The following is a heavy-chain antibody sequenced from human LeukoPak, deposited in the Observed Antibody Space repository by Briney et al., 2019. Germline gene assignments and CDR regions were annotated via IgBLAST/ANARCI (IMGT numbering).Heavy chain of an antibody. CDR3: ATRGAYSSSWSLHY. J-gene: IGHJ4*02. D-gene: IGHD6-13*01. V-gene: IGHV3-23*01. CDR2: ISGSGGGT. CDR1: GFIFSSYA. Sequence: GGSLRLSCAASGFIFSSYAMSWVRQAPGKGLAWVSAISGSGGGTYYADSVKGRFTISRDNSKNTLYLQMNSLRAEDTAVYYCATRGAYSSSWSLHYWAQGTLVTVSS.